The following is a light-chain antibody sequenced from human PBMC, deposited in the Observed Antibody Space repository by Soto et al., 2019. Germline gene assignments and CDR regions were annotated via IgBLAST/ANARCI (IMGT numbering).Light chain of an antibody. CDR1: DIIVTF. CDR2: SAS. V-gene: IGKV1-39*01. J-gene: IGKJ1*01. CDR3: QLSYNAWT. Sequence: DIHVTQSPSSLSASLLYIVTITCRTSDIIVTFLNWYQQRQGRAPNRLISSASTLQSGVPSRFNAGGSGTDFTLTITSLQPEDSATYYCQLSYNAWTFGQGTKVDIK.